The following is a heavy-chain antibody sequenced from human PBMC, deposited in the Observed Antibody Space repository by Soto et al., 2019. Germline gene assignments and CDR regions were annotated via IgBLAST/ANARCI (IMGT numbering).Heavy chain of an antibody. D-gene: IGHD5-18*01. J-gene: IGHJ6*03. CDR1: GFSLSTSGVG. CDR3: AHIESRGSRLIQLWFIRDYYMDV. CDR2: IYWDDDK. Sequence: QITLKESGPTLVKPTQTLTLTCTFSGFSLSTSGVGVGWIRQPPGKALEWLALIYWDDDKRYSPSLKSRLTITKDTSKNQVVLTMTNMDPVDTATYYCAHIESRGSRLIQLWFIRDYYMDVWGKGTTVTVSS. V-gene: IGHV2-5*02.